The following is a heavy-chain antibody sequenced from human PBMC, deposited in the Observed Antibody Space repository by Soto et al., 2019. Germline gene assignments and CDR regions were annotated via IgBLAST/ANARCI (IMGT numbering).Heavy chain of an antibody. D-gene: IGHD4-17*01. CDR2: ISAYNGNT. J-gene: IGHJ5*02. CDR3: ARVYGASGDSGSWFDP. Sequence: QVQLVQSGTEVKKPVASVKVSCKASGYTFTNYGISWLRQAPGQGLEWLGWISAYNGNTNYAQKLRGRVTMTTDTSTSTAYMELRSLRSDDTAIYYCARVYGASGDSGSWFDPWGQGTLVTVSS. CDR1: GYTFTNYG. V-gene: IGHV1-18*01.